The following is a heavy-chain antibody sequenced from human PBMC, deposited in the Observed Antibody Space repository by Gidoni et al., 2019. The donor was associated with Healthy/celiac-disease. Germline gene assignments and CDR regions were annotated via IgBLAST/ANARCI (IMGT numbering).Heavy chain of an antibody. J-gene: IGHJ4*02. CDR2: ISSSSSYI. CDR1: GFTFISYS. CDR3: ARDYDGDGDYFIDY. Sequence: EVQLVESVGGLVKPGGSLRLSCAASGFTFISYSMNWVRQAPGKGLEWVSSISSSSSYIYYADSVKGRFTISRDNAKNSLYLQMNSLRAEDTAVYYCARDYDGDGDYFIDYWGQGTLVTVSS. D-gene: IGHD4-17*01. V-gene: IGHV3-21*01.